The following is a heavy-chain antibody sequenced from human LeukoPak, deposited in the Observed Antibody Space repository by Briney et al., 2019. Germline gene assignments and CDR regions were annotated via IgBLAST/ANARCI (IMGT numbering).Heavy chain of an antibody. J-gene: IGHJ5*02. V-gene: IGHV1-69*13. D-gene: IGHD1-1*01. CDR3: ASTRRYNWNDVNWFDP. CDR2: IIPIFGTA. CDR1: GGTFSSYA. Sequence: SVKVSCKASGGTFSSYAISWVRQAPGRGLEWMGGIIPIFGTANYAQKFQGRVTITADESTSTAYMELSSLRSEDTAVYYCASTRRYNWNDVNWFDPWGQGTLVTVSS.